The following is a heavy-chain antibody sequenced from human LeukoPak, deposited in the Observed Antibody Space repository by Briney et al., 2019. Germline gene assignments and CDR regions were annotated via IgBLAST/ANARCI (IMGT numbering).Heavy chain of an antibody. CDR3: ARLIGRGYYYDSSGSRGNGYFDY. D-gene: IGHD3-22*01. CDR1: GGSISSYY. CDR2: IYYSGST. V-gene: IGHV4-59*08. Sequence: PSETLSPTCTVSGGSISSYYWSWIRQPPGEGLEWIGYIYYSGSTNYNPSLKSRVTISVDTSKNQFSLKLSSVTAADTAVYYCARLIGRGYYYDSSGSRGNGYFDYWGQGTLVTVSS. J-gene: IGHJ4*02.